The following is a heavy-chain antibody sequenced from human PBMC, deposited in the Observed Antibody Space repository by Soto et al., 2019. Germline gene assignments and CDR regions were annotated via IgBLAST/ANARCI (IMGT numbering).Heavy chain of an antibody. CDR1: GFTFSSYA. J-gene: IGHJ4*02. CDR3: AKVAHYYDSSGYYYFDY. Sequence: PGGSLRLSCAASGFTFSSYAMSWVRQAPGKGLEWVSAISGSGGSTYYADSVKGRFTISRDNSKNTLCLQMNSLRAEDTAVYYCAKVAHYYDSSGYYYFDYWGQGTLVTVSS. CDR2: ISGSGGST. V-gene: IGHV3-23*01. D-gene: IGHD3-22*01.